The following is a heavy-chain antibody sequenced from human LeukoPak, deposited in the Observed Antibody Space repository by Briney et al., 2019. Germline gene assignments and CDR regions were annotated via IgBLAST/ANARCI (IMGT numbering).Heavy chain of an antibody. CDR3: ARDKGFDY. Sequence: PGGSLRLSCAASGFTFSSYAMHWVRQAPGKGLEWVAVISYDGSNKYYADSVKGRFTISGDNSKNTLYLQMNSLRAEDTAVYYCARDKGFDYWGQGTLVTVSS. J-gene: IGHJ4*02. CDR2: ISYDGSNK. CDR1: GFTFSSYA. V-gene: IGHV3-30-3*01.